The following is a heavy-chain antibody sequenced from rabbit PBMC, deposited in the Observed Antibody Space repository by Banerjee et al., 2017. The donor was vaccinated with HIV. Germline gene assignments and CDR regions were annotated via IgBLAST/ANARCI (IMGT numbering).Heavy chain of an antibody. J-gene: IGHJ4*01. D-gene: IGHD7-1*01. Sequence: QEQLVESGGGLVQPEGSLTLTCTASGFSFSGSYYMCWVRQAPGKGLEWIGCIYISSGSAYYARWAKGRFTIFKTSSTTVTLQMTSLTGADTATYFCARGVTGIAYDFPQYLNLWGQGTLVTVS. CDR3: ARGVTGIAYDFPQYLNL. CDR1: GFSFSGSYY. V-gene: IGHV1S45*01. CDR2: IYISSGSA.